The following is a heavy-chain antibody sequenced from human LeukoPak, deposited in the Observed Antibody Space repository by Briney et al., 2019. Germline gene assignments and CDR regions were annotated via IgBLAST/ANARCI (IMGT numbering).Heavy chain of an antibody. J-gene: IGHJ4*02. CDR2: IKQDGSEK. CDR1: GFTFSSYA. CDR3: ARVRGLLGITMIVVVNYYFDY. D-gene: IGHD3-22*01. Sequence: PGGSLRLSCAASGFTFSSYAKSWVRQAPGKGLEWVANIKQDGSEKYYVDSVKGRFTISRDNAKNSLYLQMNSLRAEDTAVYYCARVRGLLGITMIVVVNYYFDYWGQGTLVTVSS. V-gene: IGHV3-7*01.